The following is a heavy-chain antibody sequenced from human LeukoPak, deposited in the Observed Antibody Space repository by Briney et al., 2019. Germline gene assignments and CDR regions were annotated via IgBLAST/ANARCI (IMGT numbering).Heavy chain of an antibody. J-gene: IGHJ4*02. CDR1: GYTFTSYD. D-gene: IGHD5-18*01. CDR3: ARSYGASVRSGCAY. CDR2: MNPNSGNT. Sequence: ASVKVSCKASGYTFTSYDINWVRQATGQGLEWMGWMNPNSGNTGYAQKFQGRVTITRNTSISTVYMELSSLTSEDPAVYYCARSYGASVRSGCAYWGQGTLVTVSS. V-gene: IGHV1-8*03.